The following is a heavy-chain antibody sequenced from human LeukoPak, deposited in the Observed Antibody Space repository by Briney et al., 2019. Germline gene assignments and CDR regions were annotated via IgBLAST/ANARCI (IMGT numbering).Heavy chain of an antibody. D-gene: IGHD4-23*01. CDR2: ISFSSDNI. CDR3: ARAHRWSKPFNWFDP. J-gene: IGHJ5*02. CDR1: GFTFSSYR. V-gene: IGHV3-48*01. Sequence: PGGSLRLSCAASGFTFSSYRMNWVRQAPGKGLEWLSYISFSSDNIYYADSVKGRFTISRDNAKNSLYLQMNSLRAEDTAVYYCARAHRWSKPFNWFDPWGQGTLVTVSS.